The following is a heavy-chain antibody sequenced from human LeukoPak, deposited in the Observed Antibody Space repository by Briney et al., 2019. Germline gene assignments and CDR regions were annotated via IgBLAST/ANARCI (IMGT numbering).Heavy chain of an antibody. V-gene: IGHV1-18*01. J-gene: IGHJ6*03. Sequence: ASVKVSCTASGYTFTSYGISWVRQAPGQGLEWMGWISAYNGNTNYAQKIQGRVTITADESTTTAYMELSSRRSEDTVVYYCAREGRGDILAGSLRYYYYYMDVWGKGTTVTISS. CDR3: AREGRGDILAGSLRYYYYYMDV. D-gene: IGHD3-9*01. CDR2: ISAYNGNT. CDR1: GYTFTSYG.